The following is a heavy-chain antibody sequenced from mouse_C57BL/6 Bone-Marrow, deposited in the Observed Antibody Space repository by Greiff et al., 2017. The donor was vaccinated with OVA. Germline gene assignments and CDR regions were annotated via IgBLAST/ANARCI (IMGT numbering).Heavy chain of an antibody. CDR2: IYPGDGDT. D-gene: IGHD1-1*01. Sequence: VQLVESGPELVKPGASVKISCKASGYAFRRSWLNWVKQRHGKGLEWIGRIYPGDGDTNYNGKFKGKATLTADKSSRTAYMQLSSLTSEAYAVYFCAIYYYGSSWYFDYWGQGTTLTVSS. V-gene: IGHV1-82*01. J-gene: IGHJ2*01. CDR3: AIYYYGSSWYFDY. CDR1: GYAFRRSW.